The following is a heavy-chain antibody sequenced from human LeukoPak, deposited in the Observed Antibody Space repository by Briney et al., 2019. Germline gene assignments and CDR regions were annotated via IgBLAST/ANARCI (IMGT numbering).Heavy chain of an antibody. Sequence: GGSLRLSCAVSGFTFSDHYMDWVRQAPGKGLEWVGRTKNKANSYTTHYAASVKGRFTISRDDSKNSLYLQMNSLKTEDTALYYCARVASGGYYFDYWGQGTLVTVSS. CDR3: ARVASGGYYFDY. CDR1: GFTFSDHY. D-gene: IGHD3-22*01. V-gene: IGHV3-72*01. J-gene: IGHJ4*02. CDR2: TKNKANSYTT.